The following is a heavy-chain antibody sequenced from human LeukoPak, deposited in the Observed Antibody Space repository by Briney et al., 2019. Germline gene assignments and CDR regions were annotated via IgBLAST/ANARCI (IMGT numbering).Heavy chain of an antibody. V-gene: IGHV1-18*01. J-gene: IGHJ4*02. D-gene: IGHD3-22*01. CDR1: GYTFTSYG. Sequence: ASVKVSCKASGYTFTSYGISWVRQAPGQGLEWMGWISAYNGNTNYAQKLQGRVTMTTDTSTSTAYMELRSLRSDDTAVFYCARYDSSGYYFRSGFDYWGQGTLVTVSS. CDR2: ISAYNGNT. CDR3: ARYDSSGYYFRSGFDY.